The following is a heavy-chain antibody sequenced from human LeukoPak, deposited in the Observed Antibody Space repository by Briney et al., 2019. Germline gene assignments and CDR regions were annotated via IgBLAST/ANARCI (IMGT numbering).Heavy chain of an antibody. D-gene: IGHD2-8*01. Sequence: SVKVSCKASGGTFSSYAISWVRQAPGQGLEWMGGIIPIFGTANYAQKFQGRVTITTDESTSTAYMELSSLRSEDTAVYYCARARGGYCTNGVCPYYYYYYMDVWGKGTTVTVSS. J-gene: IGHJ6*03. CDR1: GGTFSSYA. CDR2: IIPIFGTA. V-gene: IGHV1-69*05. CDR3: ARARGGYCTNGVCPYYYYYYMDV.